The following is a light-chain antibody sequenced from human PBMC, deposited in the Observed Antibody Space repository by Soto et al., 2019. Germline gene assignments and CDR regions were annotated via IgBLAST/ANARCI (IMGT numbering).Light chain of an antibody. J-gene: IGLJ1*01. Sequence: QSVLIQPPSVSGSPGQSVTISCTGTSSDVGAYNFVSWHQQHPGKAPKLMIYNVYDRPSGISYRFSGSKSGNTASLTISGLQGEDEADYYCSAYTVSRTYVFGTGTKVTV. CDR1: SSDVGAYNF. V-gene: IGLV2-14*03. CDR3: SAYTVSRTYV. CDR2: NVY.